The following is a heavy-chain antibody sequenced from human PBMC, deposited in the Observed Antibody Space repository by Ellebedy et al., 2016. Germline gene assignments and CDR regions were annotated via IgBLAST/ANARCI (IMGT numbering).Heavy chain of an antibody. CDR1: GFTFSSYA. D-gene: IGHD1-26*01. Sequence: GESLKISXAASGFTFSSYAMSWVRQAPGKGLEWVSAISGSGDGTYYADSVKGRFTISRDNSKNTLYLQMNSLRAEDTAVYYCAKAIATSGSYYRFDSWGQGTLVTISS. CDR2: ISGSGDGT. CDR3: AKAIATSGSYYRFDS. V-gene: IGHV3-23*01. J-gene: IGHJ4*02.